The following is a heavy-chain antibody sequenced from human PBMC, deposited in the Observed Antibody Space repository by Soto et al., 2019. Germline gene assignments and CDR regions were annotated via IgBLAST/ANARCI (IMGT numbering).Heavy chain of an antibody. V-gene: IGHV2-5*01. CDR2: IYWNDDK. CDR1: GFSLRTKKVG. CDR3: AHSSTYSSRLDY. D-gene: IGHD6-13*01. J-gene: IGHJ4*02. Sequence: KPPQTLTLTCNFSGFSLRTKKVGLVWIRQPPGKALEWLALIYWNDDKRYSPSLKSRLTITKDTSKNQVVLTMTNMDPVDTFTYYCAHSSTYSSRLDYWGQGTLGSVS.